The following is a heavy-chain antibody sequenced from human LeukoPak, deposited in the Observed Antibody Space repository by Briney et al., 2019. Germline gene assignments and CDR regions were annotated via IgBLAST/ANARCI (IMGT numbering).Heavy chain of an antibody. CDR2: VSNDGGDK. D-gene: IGHD3/OR15-3a*01. V-gene: IGHV3-30*18. Sequence: PGGSLRLSCAASEFTFSSYAMHWVRQAPGKGLEWVALVSNDGGDKYYADSVKGRFTISRDNSKNTLYLQTNSLRGEDTGVYYCAKAHLLDWLLPFDYWGQGTLVTVSS. CDR1: EFTFSSYA. CDR3: AKAHLLDWLLPFDY. J-gene: IGHJ4*02.